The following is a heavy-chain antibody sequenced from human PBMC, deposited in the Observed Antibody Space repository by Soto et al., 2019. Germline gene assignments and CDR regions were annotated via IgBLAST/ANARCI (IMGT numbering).Heavy chain of an antibody. J-gene: IGHJ5*02. Sequence: PSETLSLTCSVSGASVTSPEHYWTWIRQSPGKGLEWIGYIYYGGGTVYNPSLKGRSTVSLDTSKNKFSLNLTSVTAADTAVYFCDRGRYCLSGDCFPNWFDPWGQGKMVTVS. D-gene: IGHD2-21*02. CDR1: GASVTSPEHY. V-gene: IGHV4-30-4*01. CDR3: DRGRYCLSGDCFPNWFDP. CDR2: IYYGGGT.